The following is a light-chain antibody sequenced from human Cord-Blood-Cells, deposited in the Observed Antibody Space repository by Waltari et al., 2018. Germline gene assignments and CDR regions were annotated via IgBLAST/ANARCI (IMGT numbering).Light chain of an antibody. V-gene: IGLV1-44*01. J-gene: IGLJ3*02. Sequence: QSVLTQPPSASGTPGQRVTISCSGSSPNIGSNTVNWYQQLPGTAPKLLLYSNNQRPSGVPDRFSGSKSGTSASLAISGLQSEDEADYYCAAWDDSLNGPVFGGGTKLTVL. CDR1: SPNIGSNT. CDR2: SNN. CDR3: AAWDDSLNGPV.